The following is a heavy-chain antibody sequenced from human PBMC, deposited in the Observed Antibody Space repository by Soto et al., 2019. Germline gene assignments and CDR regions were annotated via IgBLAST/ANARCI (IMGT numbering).Heavy chain of an antibody. CDR1: GFTFCTYA. V-gene: IGHV3-23*01. Sequence: GVLRLSCASSGFTFCTYAMTWVLQAPVKGLERVSVITGSGSSSYYADSVKGRFTISRDNSKNTLYLQMKSLRAEDTAVYYCAKMGFRSSTGSYDYTMDVWGQGTTVTVSS. J-gene: IGHJ6*02. CDR3: AKMGFRSSTGSYDYTMDV. D-gene: IGHD5-12*01. CDR2: ITGSGSSS.